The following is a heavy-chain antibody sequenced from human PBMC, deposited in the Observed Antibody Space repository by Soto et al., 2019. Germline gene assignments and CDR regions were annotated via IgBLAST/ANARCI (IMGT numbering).Heavy chain of an antibody. CDR2: IRGGSGRT. Sequence: PGGSLRLSCAASGFTFSSFAMNWVRQAPGKGLEWVSAIRGGSGRTYYADSVKGRFTISRDSSKNMVFLQMNSLRVGDTAVYYCAKDMYPVFWYFDLWGRGTLVTVSS. J-gene: IGHJ2*01. V-gene: IGHV3-23*01. CDR3: AKDMYPVFWYFDL. CDR1: GFTFSSFA. D-gene: IGHD2-8*01.